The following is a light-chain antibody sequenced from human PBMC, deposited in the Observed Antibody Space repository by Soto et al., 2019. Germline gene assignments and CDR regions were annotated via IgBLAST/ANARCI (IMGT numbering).Light chain of an antibody. J-gene: IGLJ1*01. CDR3: QAWDSSPYV. Sequence: SYELTQPPSVSVSPGQTASITCSGDKLGDKYACWYQQKPGQSPVLVIYQDSKRPSGIPERFSGSNSGNTATLTISGTQPMDEADYYCQAWDSSPYVFGTGTKLTVL. V-gene: IGLV3-1*01. CDR1: KLGDKY. CDR2: QDS.